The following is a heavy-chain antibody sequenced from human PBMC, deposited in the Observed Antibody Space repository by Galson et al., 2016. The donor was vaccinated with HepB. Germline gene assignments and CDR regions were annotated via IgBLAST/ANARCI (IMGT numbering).Heavy chain of an antibody. V-gene: IGHV3-74*01. Sequence: SLRLSCAASGFAFSSYWMYWVRQPPGKGLVWVSRINSDGSRRTYADSVKGRFTISRDNAGNTLYLQMDSLRAEDTAVYYCARGGYDGYEIDYWGQGTLVSVSS. CDR2: INSDGSRR. D-gene: IGHD5-12*01. CDR3: ARGGYDGYEIDY. J-gene: IGHJ4*02. CDR1: GFAFSSYW.